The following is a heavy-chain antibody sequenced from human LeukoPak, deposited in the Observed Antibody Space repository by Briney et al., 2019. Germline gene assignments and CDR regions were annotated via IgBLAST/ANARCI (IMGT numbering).Heavy chain of an antibody. CDR1: GGSISSYY. V-gene: IGHV4-59*01. D-gene: IGHD3-22*01. J-gene: IGHJ4*02. CDR3: ARTPIYYYDNSGYYN. Sequence: SETLSLTCTVSGGSISSYYWSWIRQPPGKGLVWIGYIHYSGSTNYSPSLKSRVTISVDTSKNQFSLKLSSVTAADTAVYYCARTPIYYYDNSGYYNWGQGTLVTVSS. CDR2: IHYSGST.